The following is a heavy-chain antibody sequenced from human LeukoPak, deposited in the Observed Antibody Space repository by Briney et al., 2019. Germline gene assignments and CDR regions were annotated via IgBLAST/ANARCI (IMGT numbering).Heavy chain of an antibody. CDR3: AREGIGGYFEY. CDR1: GGSISTYY. D-gene: IGHD3-10*01. Sequence: SETLSLTCTVSGGSISTYYWSWIRQPPGKGLEWIGYVYYSVSTNYNPSLKSQVTISVDTSKNQFSLRLSSVTAADTAVYYCAREGIGGYFEYWGQGTLVTVSS. CDR2: VYYSVST. J-gene: IGHJ4*02. V-gene: IGHV4-59*01.